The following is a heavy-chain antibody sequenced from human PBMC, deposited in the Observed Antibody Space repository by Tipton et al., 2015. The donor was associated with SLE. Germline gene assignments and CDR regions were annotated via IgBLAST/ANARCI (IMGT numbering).Heavy chain of an antibody. J-gene: IGHJ5*02. D-gene: IGHD5-24*01. Sequence: TLSLTWAVCGGSFSGYYWSWIRQPPGKGLEWIGGINHSGSTNYNPSLKSRVTISVDTSKNQFSVQLSSVTAADTAVYYCASDGSPWREGTLVTVSS. V-gene: IGHV4-34*01. CDR2: INHSGST. CDR3: ASDGSP. CDR1: GGSFSGYY.